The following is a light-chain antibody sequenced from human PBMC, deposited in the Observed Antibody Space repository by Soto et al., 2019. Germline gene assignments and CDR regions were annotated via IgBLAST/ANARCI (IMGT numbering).Light chain of an antibody. CDR3: VRSAHLPPT. V-gene: IGKV2-24*01. CDR2: QIS. Sequence: DVVLTQTPLSSPVTLGQPASISCRSSQSLVYSDGNTYLSWLQQRPGQPPRLLIYQISNRFAGVPDRFSGSGAGTDFTMKISRAGAEDGGVYYSVRSAHLPPTFGLRTKVQI. J-gene: IGKJ1*01. CDR1: QSLVYSDGNTY.